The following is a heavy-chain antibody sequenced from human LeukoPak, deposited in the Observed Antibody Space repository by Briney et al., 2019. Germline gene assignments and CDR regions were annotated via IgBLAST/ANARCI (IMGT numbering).Heavy chain of an antibody. CDR1: GGSISSYY. CDR2: IYYSGST. J-gene: IGHJ5*02. D-gene: IGHD5-18*01. CDR3: ARLRYSYDRFGWFGP. V-gene: IGHV4-59*08. Sequence: SETLSLTCTVSGGSISSYYWSWIRQPPGKGLEWIGYIYYSGSTNYNPSLKSRVTISVDTSKNQFSLKLSSVTAADTAVYYCARLRYSYDRFGWFGPWGQGTLVTVAS.